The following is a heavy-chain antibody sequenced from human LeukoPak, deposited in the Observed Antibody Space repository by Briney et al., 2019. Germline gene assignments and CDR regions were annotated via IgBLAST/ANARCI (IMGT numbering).Heavy chain of an antibody. V-gene: IGHV1-24*01. J-gene: IGHJ6*02. D-gene: IGHD3-10*01. CDR1: GYTLTELS. CDR3: ATDQRGAGLGFVYGSGSFNGLDV. Sequence: ASVKVSCKVSGYTLTELSMHWVRQPPGKGLEWMGGFDPEDGETIYAQKFQGRVTMTEDTTTDTGYMEPSSLGSEDTAVYYCATDQRGAGLGFVYGSGSFNGLDVWGQGTTVTVSS. CDR2: FDPEDGET.